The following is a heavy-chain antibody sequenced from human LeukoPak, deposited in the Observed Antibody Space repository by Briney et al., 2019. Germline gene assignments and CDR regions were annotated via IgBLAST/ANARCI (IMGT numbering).Heavy chain of an antibody. CDR1: GYTFTGYY. V-gene: IGHV1-2*02. CDR2: INPNSGGT. CDR3: ARAEEGYSGSWYHH. D-gene: IGHD5-12*01. J-gene: IGHJ5*02. Sequence: APVKVSCKASGYTFTGYYMHWVRQAPGQGLEWMGWINPNSGGTNYAQKFQGRVTMTRDTSISTAYMELSRLRSDDTAVYYCARAEEGYSGSWYHHWGQGTLVTVSS.